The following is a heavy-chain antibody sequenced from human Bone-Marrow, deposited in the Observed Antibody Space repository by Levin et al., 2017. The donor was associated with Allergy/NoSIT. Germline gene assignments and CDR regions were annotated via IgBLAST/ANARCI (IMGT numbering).Heavy chain of an antibody. CDR2: IYSGGST. J-gene: IGHJ4*02. D-gene: IGHD6-6*01. CDR3: ARDGQGHSSSPY. Sequence: GGSLRLSCAASGFSASNNFLNWVRQVPGKGLEWVSLIYSGGSTHYADSVKGRFTISRDNSRNTLYLQMNSLRVEDTAVYYCARDGQGHSSSPYWGQGTLVTVSS. CDR1: GFSASNNF. V-gene: IGHV3-66*01.